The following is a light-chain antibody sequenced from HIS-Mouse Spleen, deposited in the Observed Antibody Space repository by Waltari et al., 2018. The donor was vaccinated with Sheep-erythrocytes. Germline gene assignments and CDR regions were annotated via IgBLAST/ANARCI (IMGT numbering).Light chain of an antibody. Sequence: DIQLTQSPSFLSASVGDRVTITCRSSHGIRSYLSWYQQKPGKAPKLLIYAASTLQSEVPARFSGRGSGTEFTLTISSLQPEDFATYDCQQLNSYPRTFGQGTKLEIK. V-gene: IGKV1-9*01. CDR3: QQLNSYPRT. CDR1: HGIRSY. CDR2: AAS. J-gene: IGKJ2*02.